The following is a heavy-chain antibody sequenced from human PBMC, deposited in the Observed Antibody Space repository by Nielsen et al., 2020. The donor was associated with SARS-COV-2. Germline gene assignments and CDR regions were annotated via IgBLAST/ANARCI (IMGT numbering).Heavy chain of an antibody. CDR2: ISYDGSNK. D-gene: IGHD6-19*01. V-gene: IGHV3-30*03. J-gene: IGHJ6*02. CDR1: GFTFSSYG. Sequence: GESLKISCAASGFTFSSYGMHWVRQAPGKGLEWVAVISYDGSNKYYADSVKGRFTISRDNSKNTLYLQMNSLRAEDTALYYCATLAVAGRDYYGMDVWGQGTTVTVSS. CDR3: ATLAVAGRDYYGMDV.